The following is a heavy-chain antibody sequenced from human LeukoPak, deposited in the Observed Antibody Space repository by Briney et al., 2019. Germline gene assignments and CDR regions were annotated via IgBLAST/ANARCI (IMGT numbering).Heavy chain of an antibody. J-gene: IGHJ6*03. CDR2: IYYRVTS. V-gene: IGHV4-59*01. Sequence: PSETLSLTCTVSGDSISTYYWSWIRQPPGKGLEWIGYIYYRVTSDYNPSLKSRVTISVDTSKNQFSLKLSSVTAADTAVYYCATFSSGWYPYYMDVWGKGTTVTVSS. CDR3: ATFSSGWYPYYMDV. D-gene: IGHD6-19*01. CDR1: GDSISTYY.